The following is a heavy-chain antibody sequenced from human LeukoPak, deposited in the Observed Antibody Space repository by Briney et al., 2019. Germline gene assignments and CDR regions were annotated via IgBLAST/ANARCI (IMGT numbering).Heavy chain of an antibody. V-gene: IGHV3-48*01. CDR2: ITSSSSII. CDR1: GFTFSSYS. CDR3: ARASGTVTYYFDY. J-gene: IGHJ4*02. Sequence: TGGSLRLSCAASGFTFSSYSMNWVRQAPGKGLEWVSYITSSSSIIYYADSVKGRFTISRDNAKNSLYLQMNSLRAGDTAVYYCARASGTVTYYFDYWGQGTLVTVSS. D-gene: IGHD4-17*01.